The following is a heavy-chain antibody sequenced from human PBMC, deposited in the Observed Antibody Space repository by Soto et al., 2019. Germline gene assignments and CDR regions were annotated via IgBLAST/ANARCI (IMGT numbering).Heavy chain of an antibody. CDR2: IIPIFGTA. D-gene: IGHD5-12*01. J-gene: IGHJ4*02. CDR1: GGTFSSYA. Sequence: QVQLMQSGAEVKKPGSSVKVSCKASGGTFSSYAISWVRQAPGQGLEWMGGIIPIFGTANYAQKFQGRVTITADESTSTAYMELSSLRSEDTAVYYCARDPMANNFASSFDYWGQGTLVTVSS. CDR3: ARDPMANNFASSFDY. V-gene: IGHV1-69*01.